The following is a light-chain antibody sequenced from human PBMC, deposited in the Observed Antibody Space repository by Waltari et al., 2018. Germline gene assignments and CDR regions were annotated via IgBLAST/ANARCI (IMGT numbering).Light chain of an antibody. CDR1: SSDVGSYNL. V-gene: IGLV2-23*02. J-gene: IGLJ2*01. Sequence: QSALTQPASVSGSPGQSITISCTGTSSDVGSYNLVSWYQQYPGKAPKVVVDGVSRRASGVSNRFSGSKSGNTASLTSSGLQAEDEADYYCCSYTRSNYVTFGGGTKVTVL. CDR3: CSYTRSNYVT. CDR2: GVS.